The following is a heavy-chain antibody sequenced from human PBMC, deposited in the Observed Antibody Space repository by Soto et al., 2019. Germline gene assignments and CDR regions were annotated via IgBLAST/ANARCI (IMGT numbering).Heavy chain of an antibody. CDR1: GFTFSSYS. Sequence: EVQLVESGGGLVQPGGSLRLSCAASGFTFSSYSMNWVRQAPGKGLEWVSYISSSSSTIYYADSVKGRFTISRDNAKNSLYLQMHRLRAEATAVYYCAREGRYYGSGSHYYYYYGMYVWGQGTTVTVSS. CDR3: AREGRYYGSGSHYYYYYGMYV. CDR2: ISSSSSTI. D-gene: IGHD3-10*01. J-gene: IGHJ6*02. V-gene: IGHV3-48*01.